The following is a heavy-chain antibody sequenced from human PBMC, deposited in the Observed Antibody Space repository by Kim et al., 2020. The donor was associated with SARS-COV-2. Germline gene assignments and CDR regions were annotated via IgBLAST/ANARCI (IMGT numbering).Heavy chain of an antibody. V-gene: IGHV3-23*01. CDR3: AKAHQGYYFDY. J-gene: IGHJ4*02. CDR1: GYSFSTYA. CDR2: ISASGGST. Sequence: GGSLRLSCAASGYSFSTYAMSWVRQAPGKGLEWVSGISASGGSTYSADSVKGRFTISRDNSRNTLNLQMNSLRVEDTAVYYCAKAHQGYYFDYWGQGTLVTVSS.